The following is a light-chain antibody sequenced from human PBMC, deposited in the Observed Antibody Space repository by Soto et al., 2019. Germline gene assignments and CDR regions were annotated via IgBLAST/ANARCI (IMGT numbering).Light chain of an antibody. CDR1: SSDVGGYNF. J-gene: IGLJ2*01. Sequence: QSALTQPASVSGSPGQSITISCTGTSSDVGGYNFVSWYQQHPGKAPKLMLYNVYDRPSGISHRFSGSRSGNTASLTISGLQAEDDAHYYCNSYTSSSTLVFGGGTKLTVL. CDR3: NSYTSSSTLV. V-gene: IGLV2-14*03. CDR2: NVY.